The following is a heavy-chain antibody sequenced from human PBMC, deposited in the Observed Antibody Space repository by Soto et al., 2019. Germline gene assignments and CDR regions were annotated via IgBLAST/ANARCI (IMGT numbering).Heavy chain of an antibody. V-gene: IGHV1-69*13. J-gene: IGHJ5*02. D-gene: IGHD3-22*01. Sequence: VKVSCKASGGTFSSYAISWVRQAPGQGLEWMGGIIPIFGTANYAQKFQGRVTITADESTSTAYMELSSLRSEDTAVCYCARDLRYYYDSSGSRLDPWGQGTLVTVSS. CDR1: GGTFSSYA. CDR2: IIPIFGTA. CDR3: ARDLRYYYDSSGSRLDP.